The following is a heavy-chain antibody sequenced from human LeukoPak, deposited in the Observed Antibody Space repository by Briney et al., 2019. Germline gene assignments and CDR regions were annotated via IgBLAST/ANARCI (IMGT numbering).Heavy chain of an antibody. CDR3: ARFIGVEVAATRAYYFDY. V-gene: IGHV3-30*03. J-gene: IGHJ4*02. D-gene: IGHD2-15*01. Sequence: LPGGSLRLSCAASGFTISNYDMHWVRQAPGKGLEWVALISYDGSNKYYADSVKGRFTISRDNSKNTLYLQMNSLRAEDTAVYYCARFIGVEVAATRAYYFDYWGQGTLVTVSS. CDR2: ISYDGSNK. CDR1: GFTISNYD.